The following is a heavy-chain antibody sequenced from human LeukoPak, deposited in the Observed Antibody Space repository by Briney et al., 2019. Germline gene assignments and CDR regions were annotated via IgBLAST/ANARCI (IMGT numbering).Heavy chain of an antibody. CDR1: GYTFTGYY. CDR3: AREPASGDWFDY. D-gene: IGHD3-9*01. Sequence: GASVKVSCKASGYTFTGYYMHWVRQAPGQGLGWMGWINPNSGGTNYAQRFQGRVTMTRDTSISTAYMELSRLRSDDTAVYYCAREPASGDWFDYWGQGTLVTVSS. V-gene: IGHV1-2*02. CDR2: INPNSGGT. J-gene: IGHJ4*02.